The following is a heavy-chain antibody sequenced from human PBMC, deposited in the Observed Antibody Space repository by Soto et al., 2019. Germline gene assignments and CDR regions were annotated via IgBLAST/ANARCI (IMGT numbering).Heavy chain of an antibody. V-gene: IGHV3-23*01. Sequence: EVQLLESGGGLVQRGESLRLSCAASGFTFSTSGMTWVRQAPGKGLEWVSGISGRGSATYYADSVKGRFTISRADSKNTLYLQMNSLRVEDTALYCCAKESSPVVVVASAFDFWGQGTMVTVSS. CDR2: ISGRGSAT. D-gene: IGHD2-15*01. J-gene: IGHJ3*01. CDR3: AKESSPVVVVASAFDF. CDR1: GFTFSTSG.